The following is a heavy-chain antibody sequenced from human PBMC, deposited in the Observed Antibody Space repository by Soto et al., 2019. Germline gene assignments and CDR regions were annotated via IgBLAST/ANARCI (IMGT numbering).Heavy chain of an antibody. J-gene: IGHJ4*02. CDR3: ARSGYSYGPNSLLY. Sequence: QVQLQESGPGLVKPSQTLSLTCTVSGGSISSGGYYWSWIRQHPGKGLEWIGYIYYSGSTYYNPSLKSRATISVDTSKNQFCLKLSSVTAADTAVYYCARSGYSYGPNSLLYWGQGTLVTVSS. CDR1: GGSISSGGYY. D-gene: IGHD5-18*01. CDR2: IYYSGST. V-gene: IGHV4-31*03.